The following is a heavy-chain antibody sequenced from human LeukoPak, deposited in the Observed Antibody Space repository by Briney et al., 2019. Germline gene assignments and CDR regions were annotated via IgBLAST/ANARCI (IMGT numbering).Heavy chain of an antibody. J-gene: IGHJ5*02. CDR3: AKAFGGDYGYWWFDP. Sequence: GGSLRLSCAASGFTFDDYAMHWVRQAPGKGLEWVSLISGDGGSTYYADSVKGRFTISRDNSKNSLYLQMNSLRTEDTAMYYCAKAFGGDYGYWWFDPWGQGTLVTVSS. D-gene: IGHD4-17*01. CDR1: GFTFDDYA. CDR2: ISGDGGST. V-gene: IGHV3-43*02.